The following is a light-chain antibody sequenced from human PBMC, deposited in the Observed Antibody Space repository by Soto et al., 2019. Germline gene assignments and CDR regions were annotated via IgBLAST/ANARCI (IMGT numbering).Light chain of an antibody. CDR3: HQYNNWPPWT. Sequence: IVMTQSPATLSVSPGDRATLSCRASRGISSNLAWYQQKPGQAPRLLIYDASTRATSIPARFSGSGSGTEFTLTISSLQSEDFAVYYCHQYNNWPPWTFGQGTKVDIK. J-gene: IGKJ1*01. CDR1: RGISSN. CDR2: DAS. V-gene: IGKV3-15*01.